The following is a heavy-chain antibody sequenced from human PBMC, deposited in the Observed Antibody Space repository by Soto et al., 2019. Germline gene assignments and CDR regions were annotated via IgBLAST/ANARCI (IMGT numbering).Heavy chain of an antibody. CDR1: GYTFTSYG. CDR2: ISAYNGNT. Sequence: QVQLVQSGAAVKKPGASVKVSCKASGYTFTSYGFSWVRQAPGQGLEWMGWISAYNGNTNYAQKLQGRVTMTTDTSTSTAYMELRSLRSDDTAVYYCASYHLNSYYYGMDVWGQGTTVTVCS. CDR3: ASYHLNSYYYGMDV. J-gene: IGHJ6*02. V-gene: IGHV1-18*01.